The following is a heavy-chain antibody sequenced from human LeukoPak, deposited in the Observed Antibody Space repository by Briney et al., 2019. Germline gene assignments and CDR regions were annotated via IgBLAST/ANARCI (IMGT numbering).Heavy chain of an antibody. CDR3: ARGRWSATTATYYLDF. D-gene: IGHD5-24*01. CDR2: IDAGNGNT. Sequence: ASVKVSCKASEYTFTDYAINWVRQAPGQRLEWMGWIDAGNGNTKYSQKFLGRVTITRDTSASTAYMELSSLTSEDTAVYYCARGRWSATTATYYLDFWGQGTLVTVFS. V-gene: IGHV1-3*01. CDR1: EYTFTDYA. J-gene: IGHJ4*02.